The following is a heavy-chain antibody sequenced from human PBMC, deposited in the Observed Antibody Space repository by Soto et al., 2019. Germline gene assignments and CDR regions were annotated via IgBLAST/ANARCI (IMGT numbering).Heavy chain of an antibody. J-gene: IGHJ4*02. D-gene: IGHD2-21*02. Sequence: GGSLRLSCAVSGFTFSNYAMSWVRQAPGKGLEWVSAISGSGGSTYYADSVKGRFTISRDKSKNTVYLQMNSLRTEDTAVYYCAKDSAYCGGGCQNLYYFDYWGQGTLVTVSS. V-gene: IGHV3-23*01. CDR2: ISGSGGST. CDR1: GFTFSNYA. CDR3: AKDSAYCGGGCQNLYYFDY.